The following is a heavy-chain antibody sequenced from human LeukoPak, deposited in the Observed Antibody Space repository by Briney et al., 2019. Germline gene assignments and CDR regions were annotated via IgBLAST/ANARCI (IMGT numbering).Heavy chain of an antibody. CDR3: ELLTGYYYGMDV. D-gene: IGHD3-9*01. CDR2: IYYSGST. CDR1: GGSISSSGYY. V-gene: IGHV4-39*07. J-gene: IGHJ6*02. Sequence: PSETLSLTCTVSGGSISSSGYYWGWIRQPPGKGLEWIGSIYYSGSTYYNPSLKSRVTISVDTSKNQFSLKLSSVTAADTAVYYCELLTGYYYGMDVWGQGTTVTVSS.